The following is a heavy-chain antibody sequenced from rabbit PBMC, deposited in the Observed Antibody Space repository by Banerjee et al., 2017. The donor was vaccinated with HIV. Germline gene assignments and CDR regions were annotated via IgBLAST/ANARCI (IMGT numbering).Heavy chain of an antibody. CDR2: IHTGSGNT. CDR1: GLDFSSSYW. CDR3: ARSMATGGNSYIYATRLDL. D-gene: IGHD6-1*01. Sequence: QQQLEESGGGLVKPEGSLTLTCKASGLDFSSSYWICWVRQAPGKGLEWIGCIHTGSGNTYYASWAKGRFTISKTSSTTVTLQMTSLTAADTATYFCARSMATGGNSYIYATRLDLWGPGTLVTVS. J-gene: IGHJ3*01. V-gene: IGHV1S45*01.